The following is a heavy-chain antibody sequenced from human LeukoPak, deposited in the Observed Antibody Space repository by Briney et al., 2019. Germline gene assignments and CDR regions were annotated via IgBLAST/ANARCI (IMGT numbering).Heavy chain of an antibody. D-gene: IGHD3-3*01. CDR2: ISYDGSNK. CDR3: AKEGDFWSGYWIGNWFDP. Sequence: GGSLRLSCAASGFTFSSYGMHWVRQAPGKGLEWVAVISYDGSNKYYADSVKGRFTISRDNSKNTLYLQMNSLRAEDTAEYYCAKEGDFWSGYWIGNWFDPWGQGTLVTVSS. CDR1: GFTFSSYG. V-gene: IGHV3-30*18. J-gene: IGHJ5*02.